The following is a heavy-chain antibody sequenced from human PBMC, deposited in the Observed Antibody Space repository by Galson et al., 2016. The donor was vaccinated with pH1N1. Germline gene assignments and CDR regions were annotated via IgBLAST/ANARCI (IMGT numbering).Heavy chain of an antibody. Sequence: VRQAPGKGLEWVANINQDGSEKYYVDSVKGRFIISRDNTKSSLYLQMNSLRVEDTAVYYCARRYFDTWGQGTLVTVSS. D-gene: IGHD3-9*01. CDR2: INQDGSEK. J-gene: IGHJ4*02. CDR3: ARRYFDT. V-gene: IGHV3-7*01.